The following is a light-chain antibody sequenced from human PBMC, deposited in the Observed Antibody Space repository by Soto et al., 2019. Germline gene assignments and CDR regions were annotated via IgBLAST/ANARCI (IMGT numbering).Light chain of an antibody. CDR2: KAS. CDR1: QSISSW. J-gene: IGKJ1*01. Sequence: DIQMTQSPSTPSASVRDRVPITFRASQSISSWLAWYQQKPGKAPKLLIYKASSLESGVPSRFSGSGSGTEFTLTISSLQPDDFATYYCQQYNSYSEAFGQGTKVDIK. V-gene: IGKV1-5*03. CDR3: QQYNSYSEA.